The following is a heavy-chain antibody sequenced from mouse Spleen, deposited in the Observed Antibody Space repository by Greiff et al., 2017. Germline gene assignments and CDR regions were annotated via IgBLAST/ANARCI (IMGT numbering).Heavy chain of an antibody. Sequence: EVQLQQSGAELVRPGASVKLSCTASGFNIKDDYMHWVKQRPEQGLEWIGWIDPENGDTEYASKFQGKATITADTSSNTAYLQLSSLTSEDTAVYYCTKGPDGCIGGFACWGQGTLVTVSA. V-gene: IGHV14-4*01. J-gene: IGHJ3*01. CDR3: TKGPDGCIGGFAC. D-gene: IGHD2-3*01. CDR2: IDPENGDT. CDR1: GFNIKDDY.